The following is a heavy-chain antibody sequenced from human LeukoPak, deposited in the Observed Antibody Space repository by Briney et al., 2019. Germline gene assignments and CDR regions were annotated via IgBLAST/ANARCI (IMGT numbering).Heavy chain of an antibody. Sequence: SETLSLPCTVSGASIRNNYWSWIRQPAGKGLEWIGRIYTSGTTTYNPSLESRVTMSVDTSKNQFSLNLSSVTAADTAVYYCARDVPSAFSGTYVDVWGQGTTVTVSS. CDR1: GASIRNNY. CDR2: IYTSGTT. D-gene: IGHD1-26*01. CDR3: ARDVPSAFSGTYVDV. J-gene: IGHJ6*02. V-gene: IGHV4-4*07.